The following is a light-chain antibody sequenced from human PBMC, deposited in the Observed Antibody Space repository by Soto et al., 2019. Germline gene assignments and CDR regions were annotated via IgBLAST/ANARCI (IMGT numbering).Light chain of an antibody. CDR3: SSYTGSSINTVV. V-gene: IGLV2-14*01. CDR2: EVS. J-gene: IGLJ2*01. CDR1: SSDVGKYNY. Sequence: QSALTQPASVSGSPGQSITISCTGTSSDVGKYNYVSWYQQHPAKAPKLMIFEVSNRPSGVSNRFSGSKSGNTASLTISGLQAEEEGEEYCSSYTGSSINTVVFGGGTKLTVL.